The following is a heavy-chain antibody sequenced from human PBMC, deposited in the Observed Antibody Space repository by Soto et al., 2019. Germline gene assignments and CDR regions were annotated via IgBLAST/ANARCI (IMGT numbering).Heavy chain of an antibody. CDR3: ARHGAYDFWSGYSLDY. J-gene: IGHJ4*02. CDR1: GGSISSYY. D-gene: IGHD3-3*01. Sequence: SETLSLTCTVSGGSISSYYWSWIRQPPGKGLGWIGYIYYSGSTNYNPSLKSRVTISVDTSKNQFSLKLSSVTAADTAVYYCARHGAYDFWSGYSLDYWGQGTLVTVSS. V-gene: IGHV4-59*08. CDR2: IYYSGST.